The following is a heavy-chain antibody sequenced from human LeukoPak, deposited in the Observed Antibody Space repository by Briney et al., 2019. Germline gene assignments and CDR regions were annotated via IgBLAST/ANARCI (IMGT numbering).Heavy chain of an antibody. J-gene: IGHJ6*02. CDR2: INPSGGST. CDR3: ARELGIAYYYGMDV. CDR1: GGTFSSYT. Sequence: ASVKVSCKASGGTFSSYTISWVRQAPGQGLEWMGIINPSGGSTSYAQKFQARVTMTRDTSTSTVYMELSSLRSEDTAVYYCARELGIAYYYGMDVWGQGTTVTVSS. V-gene: IGHV1-46*01. D-gene: IGHD7-27*01.